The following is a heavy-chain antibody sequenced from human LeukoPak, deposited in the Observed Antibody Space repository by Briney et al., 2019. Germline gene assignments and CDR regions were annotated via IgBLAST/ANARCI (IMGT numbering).Heavy chain of an antibody. CDR3: ARDGSIAVAGTDAFDI. J-gene: IGHJ3*02. Sequence: ASVKVSCKASGYTFTGYYMHWVRQAPGQGLEWMGWINPNSGGTNYAQKFQGRVTMTRDTSISTAYMELSRLRSDDTAVYYCARDGSIAVAGTDAFDIWGQGTMVTVSS. D-gene: IGHD6-19*01. CDR2: INPNSGGT. V-gene: IGHV1-2*02. CDR1: GYTFTGYY.